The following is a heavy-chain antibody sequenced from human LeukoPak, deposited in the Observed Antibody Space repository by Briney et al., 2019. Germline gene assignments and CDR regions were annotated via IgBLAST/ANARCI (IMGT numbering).Heavy chain of an antibody. J-gene: IGHJ5*02. CDR1: GYTFTDYY. CDR3: ARSNIAVRRGDNWFDP. D-gene: IGHD6-6*01. Sequence: ASGKVSCKASGYTFTDYYMHWVRQAPGQGLGWMGGIGPNSGGTNYAQKFQGRVTMTRDTSISTAYMELSRLISADTAVYYCARSNIAVRRGDNWFDPWGQGTLVTVSS. CDR2: IGPNSGGT. V-gene: IGHV1-2*02.